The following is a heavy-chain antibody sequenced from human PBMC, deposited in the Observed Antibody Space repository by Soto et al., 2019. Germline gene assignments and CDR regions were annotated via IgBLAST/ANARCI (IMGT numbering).Heavy chain of an antibody. CDR2: ISGSGGST. CDR3: AKDRIAQSYDGLFDY. CDR1: GFTFSSYA. Sequence: GGSLRLSCAASGFTFSSYAMSWVRQAPGKGLEWVSSISGSGGSTYYADSVKGRFTISRDNSKNTLYLQMNSLRAEDTAVYYYAKDRIAQSYDGLFDYWGQVTLVTVSS. J-gene: IGHJ4*02. D-gene: IGHD1-26*01. V-gene: IGHV3-23*01.